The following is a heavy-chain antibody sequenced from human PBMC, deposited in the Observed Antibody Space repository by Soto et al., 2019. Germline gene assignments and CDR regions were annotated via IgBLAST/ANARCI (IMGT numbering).Heavy chain of an antibody. D-gene: IGHD3-10*01. Sequence: QVQLQESGPGLVKPSQTLSLTCTVSGVSISSGGYSWSWIRQHPGKGLEWIGYIYYSGSTYYNPSLKSRVTISVDTSKNQFSLKLSSVNAADTAVYYCARDLMGQGDWFDPWGQGTLVTVSS. J-gene: IGHJ5*02. V-gene: IGHV4-31*03. CDR2: IYYSGST. CDR3: ARDLMGQGDWFDP. CDR1: GVSISSGGYS.